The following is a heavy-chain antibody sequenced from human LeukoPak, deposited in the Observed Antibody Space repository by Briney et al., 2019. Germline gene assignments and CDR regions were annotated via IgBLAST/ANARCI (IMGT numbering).Heavy chain of an antibody. CDR2: INHSGST. V-gene: IGHV4-34*01. Sequence: PSETLSLTCAVYGGSFSGYYWSWIRQPPGKGLEWIGEINHSGSTNYNPSLESRVTISVDTSKNQFSLKLSSVTAADTAVYYCAKTGYSSSWFAAEYFQHWGQGTLVTVSS. CDR3: AKTGYSSSWFAAEYFQH. CDR1: GGSFSGYY. J-gene: IGHJ1*01. D-gene: IGHD6-13*01.